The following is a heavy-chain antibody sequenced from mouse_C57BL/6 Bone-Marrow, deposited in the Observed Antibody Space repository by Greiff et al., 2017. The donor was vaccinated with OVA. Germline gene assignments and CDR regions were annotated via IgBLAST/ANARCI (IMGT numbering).Heavy chain of an antibody. V-gene: IGHV1-64*01. CDR2: IHPNSGST. CDR3: ARRLYYWYFDV. J-gene: IGHJ1*03. D-gene: IGHD6-1*01. CDR1: GYTFTSYW. Sequence: QVQLQQPGAELVKPGASVKLSCKASGYTFTSYWMHLVKQRPGQGLEWIGMIHPNSGSTNYNEKFKSKATLTVDKSSSTAYMQLSSLTSEDSAVYYCARRLYYWYFDVWGTGTTVTVSS.